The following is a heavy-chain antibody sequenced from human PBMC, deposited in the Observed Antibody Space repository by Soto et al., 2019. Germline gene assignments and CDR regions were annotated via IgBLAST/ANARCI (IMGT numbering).Heavy chain of an antibody. D-gene: IGHD3-22*01. V-gene: IGHV4-31*03. J-gene: IGHJ3*01. CDR2: IYYSGST. CDR1: GGSISSGGYY. CDR3: ARLRRRDYYDSSGYYSEDAFDL. Sequence: PSETLSLTCTVSGGSISSGGYYWSWIRQHPGKGLEWIGYIYYSGSTYYNPSLKSRVTISVDTSKNQFSLKLSSVTAADTAVYYRARLRRRDYYDSSGYYSEDAFDLWGQGTMVTVSS.